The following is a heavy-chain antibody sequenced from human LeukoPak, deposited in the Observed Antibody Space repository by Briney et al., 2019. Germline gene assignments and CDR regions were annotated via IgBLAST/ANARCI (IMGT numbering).Heavy chain of an antibody. J-gene: IGHJ4*02. CDR3: ARSGYHRGVDY. D-gene: IGHD5-12*01. Sequence: ASVKVSCKASGYTFTDYWMHWVRQAPGQGLEWMGWINPKSGGTNYAQKFQGRVTMTRDTSINTAYMELRSDDTAVYYCARSGYHRGVDYWGQGALVTVSS. CDR2: INPKSGGT. V-gene: IGHV1-2*02. CDR1: GYTFTDYW.